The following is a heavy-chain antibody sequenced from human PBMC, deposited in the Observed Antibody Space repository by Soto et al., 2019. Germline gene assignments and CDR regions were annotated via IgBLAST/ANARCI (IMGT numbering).Heavy chain of an antibody. Sequence: PGGSLRLSCSASGFSVNNNYMTWVRQAPGRRPEWVAVIYTRGTTHYADFATGRFTFSRDNSKNTLYLQMDSLRPGDTAVYYCAKLWGYYFESWGPGTLVTAPQ. CDR2: IYTRGTT. D-gene: IGHD2-21*01. J-gene: IGHJ4*02. CDR3: AKLWGYYFES. V-gene: IGHV3-53*01. CDR1: GFSVNNNY.